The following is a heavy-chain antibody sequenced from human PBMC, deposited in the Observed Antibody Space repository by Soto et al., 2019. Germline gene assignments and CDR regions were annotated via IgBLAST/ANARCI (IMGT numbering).Heavy chain of an antibody. Sequence: GASVKVSCKVSGYTLTELSMHWVRQAPGKGLEWMGGFDPEDGETIYAQKFQGRVTMTEDTSTDTAYMELSSLRSEDTAVYYCATGNTAPSNWNLGYWGQGTLVTVSS. D-gene: IGHD1-20*01. CDR3: ATGNTAPSNWNLGY. V-gene: IGHV1-24*01. CDR2: FDPEDGET. CDR1: GYTLTELS. J-gene: IGHJ4*02.